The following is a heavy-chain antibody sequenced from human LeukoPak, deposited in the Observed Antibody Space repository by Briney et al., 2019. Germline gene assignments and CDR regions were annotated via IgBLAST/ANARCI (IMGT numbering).Heavy chain of an antibody. CDR1: GFTFSSYS. CDR3: ARFSYGYNPDAFDI. D-gene: IGHD5-18*01. V-gene: IGHV3-53*01. Sequence: GGSLRLSCAASGFTFSSYSMNWVRQAPGKGLEWVSVIYSGGSTYYADSVKGRFTISRDNSKNTLYLQMNSLRAEDTAVYYCARFSYGYNPDAFDIWGQGTMVTVSS. CDR2: IYSGGST. J-gene: IGHJ3*02.